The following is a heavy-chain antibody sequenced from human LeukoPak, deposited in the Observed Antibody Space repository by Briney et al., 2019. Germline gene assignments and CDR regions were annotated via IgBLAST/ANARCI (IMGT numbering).Heavy chain of an antibody. J-gene: IGHJ6*03. V-gene: IGHV3-30*02. CDR2: IRYDGSNK. CDR3: AKDHYYGSGSYYNDNYMDV. Sequence: GGSLRLSCAASGFTFSSYGMHWVRQAPGKGLEWVAFIRYDGSNKYDADSVKGRFTISGDNSKNTLYLQMNSLRVEDTAVYYCAKDHYYGSGSYYNDNYMDVWGKGTTVTISS. D-gene: IGHD3-10*01. CDR1: GFTFSSYG.